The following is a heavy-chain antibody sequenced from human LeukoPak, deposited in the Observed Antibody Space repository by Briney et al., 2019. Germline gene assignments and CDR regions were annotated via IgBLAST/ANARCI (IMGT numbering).Heavy chain of an antibody. CDR1: GYTFTSYG. Sequence: GASVKVSCKASGYTFTSYGISWVRQAPGQGLEWMGWVSAYNGNTNYAQKLQGRVTMTTDTSTSTAYMELRSLRSDDTDVYYCARVPQVHSGSYSGHPDYWGQGTLVTVSS. CDR2: VSAYNGNT. D-gene: IGHD1-26*01. V-gene: IGHV1-18*01. J-gene: IGHJ4*02. CDR3: ARVPQVHSGSYSGHPDY.